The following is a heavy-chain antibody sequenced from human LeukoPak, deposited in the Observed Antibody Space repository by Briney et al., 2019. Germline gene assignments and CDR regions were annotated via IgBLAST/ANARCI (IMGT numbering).Heavy chain of an antibody. V-gene: IGHV3-23*01. Sequence: GGSLRLSCAASGFTFSSYAMSWVRQAPGKGLEWVSAISGSGGSTYYVDSVKGWFTISRDNSKNTLYLQMNSLRAEDTAVYYCAKLGGDRGYFDYWGQGTLVTVSS. CDR1: GFTFSSYA. CDR2: ISGSGGST. CDR3: AKLGGDRGYFDY. D-gene: IGHD3-16*01. J-gene: IGHJ4*02.